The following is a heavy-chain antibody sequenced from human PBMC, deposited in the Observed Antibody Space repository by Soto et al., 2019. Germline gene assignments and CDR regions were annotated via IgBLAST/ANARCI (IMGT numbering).Heavy chain of an antibody. CDR1: GYTFSSNG. V-gene: IGHV1-18*01. CDR2: ISAYNGNS. J-gene: IGHJ5*02. CDR3: ARGTGVEWPPAGSFDL. Sequence: QVQLVQSGAEVKKPGASVKVSCKASGYTFSSNGISWVRQAPGQGLEWMGWISAYNGNSNYAQKLQGRVTMTTDPSTSTAYMEVRSASSDYTAVYLCARGTGVEWPPAGSFDLWDQGNVLSVSS. D-gene: IGHD2-2*01.